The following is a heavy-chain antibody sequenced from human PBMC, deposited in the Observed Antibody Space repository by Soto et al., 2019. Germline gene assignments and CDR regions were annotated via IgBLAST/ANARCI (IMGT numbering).Heavy chain of an antibody. CDR2: MQPSTGRT. Sequence: ASVEVSCKASGYSFTSLDINWVRQTAGQGLEWMGWMQPSTGRTGYAQKFQGRVTMTRDTSINTAYMELTTLTSDDTAFYYCARGVSAGVDYWGQGTLVTVSS. CDR3: ARGVSAGVDY. D-gene: IGHD1-26*01. V-gene: IGHV1-8*01. J-gene: IGHJ4*02. CDR1: GYSFTSLD.